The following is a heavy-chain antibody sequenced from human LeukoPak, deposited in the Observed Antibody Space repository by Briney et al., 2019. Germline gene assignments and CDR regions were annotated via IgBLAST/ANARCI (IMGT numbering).Heavy chain of an antibody. CDR1: GGSFSGYY. V-gene: IGHV4-34*01. J-gene: IGHJ3*02. D-gene: IGHD2-2*01. CDR2: INHSGST. Sequence: SETLSLTCAVYGGSFSGYYWSWIRQPPGKGLEWIGEINHSGSTNYNPSLKSRVTISVDTSKNQFSLKLSSVPAADTAVYYCARVVPAAMLKDAFDIWGQGTMVTVSS. CDR3: ARVVPAAMLKDAFDI.